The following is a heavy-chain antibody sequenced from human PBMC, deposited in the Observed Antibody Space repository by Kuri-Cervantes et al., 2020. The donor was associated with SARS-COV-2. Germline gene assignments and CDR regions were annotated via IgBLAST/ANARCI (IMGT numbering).Heavy chain of an antibody. J-gene: IGHJ6*03. CDR2: ISSSSSYI. CDR1: GFTFSSYS. Sequence: GESLKISCAASGFTFSSYSMNWVRQAPGKGLEWVSSISSSSSYIYYADSVKGRFTISRDNAKNSLYLQMNSLRAEDTAVYYCARDPAAGLHYYYMDVWGKGTTVTVSS. CDR3: ARDPAAGLHYYYMDV. V-gene: IGHV3-21*01. D-gene: IGHD6-13*01.